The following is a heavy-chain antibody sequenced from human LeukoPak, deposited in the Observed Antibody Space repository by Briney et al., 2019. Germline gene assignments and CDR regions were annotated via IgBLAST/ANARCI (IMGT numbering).Heavy chain of an antibody. CDR2: INPNSGGT. CDR1: GYTFTGYY. Sequence: VASVKVSCKASGYTFTGYYMHWVRQAPGQGLEWMGWINPNSGGTNYAQKFQGRVTMTRDTSISTAYMELSRLRSDDTAVYYCARRTGALYYYDTTGPYDYWGQGTLVTVSS. D-gene: IGHD3-22*01. V-gene: IGHV1-2*02. CDR3: ARRTGALYYYDTTGPYDY. J-gene: IGHJ4*02.